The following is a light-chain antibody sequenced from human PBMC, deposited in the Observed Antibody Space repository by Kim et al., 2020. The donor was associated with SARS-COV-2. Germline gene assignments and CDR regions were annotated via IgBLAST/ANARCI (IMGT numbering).Light chain of an antibody. V-gene: IGKV3-15*01. CDR2: GAS. CDR3: QKYDNWPIT. J-gene: IGKJ5*01. Sequence: VSPGESAPLSRRASQSVSTFFALYQQKPGQAPRLLIYGASTTATGIPARFSGSGSWTEFTLTINSLQSEDFAVYYFQKYDNWPITFGQGTRLEIK. CDR1: QSVSTF.